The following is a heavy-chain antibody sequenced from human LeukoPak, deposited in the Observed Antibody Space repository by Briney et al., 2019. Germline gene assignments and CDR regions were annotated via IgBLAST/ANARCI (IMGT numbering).Heavy chain of an antibody. V-gene: IGHV4/OR15-8*02. CDR1: GGSISGTNW. Sequence: PSETLSLTCGVTGGSISGTNWWSWVRQPPGQGLEWIGEISLAGQTNYNPSLNGRVTMSLDKSSNQLSLHLTSVTAADTATYFCSRESGPFCPFGYWGQGTLVIVSS. D-gene: IGHD1-26*01. J-gene: IGHJ4*02. CDR3: SRESGPFCPFGY. CDR2: ISLAGQT.